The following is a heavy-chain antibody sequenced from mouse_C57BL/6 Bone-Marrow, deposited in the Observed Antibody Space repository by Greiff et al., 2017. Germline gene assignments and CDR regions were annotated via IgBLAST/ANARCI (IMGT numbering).Heavy chain of an antibody. CDR2: ISYDGSH. CDR3: ARGGLRAWFAY. J-gene: IGHJ3*01. CDR1: GYSITSGYY. Sequence: EVQLQESGPGLVKPSQSLSLTCSVTGYSITSGYYWNWIRQFPGNKLEWMGYISYDGSHNYNPSLKNRISITRDTSKNQFFLKLNSVTTEDTATYYCARGGLRAWFAYWGQGTLVTVSA. D-gene: IGHD2-4*01. V-gene: IGHV3-6*01.